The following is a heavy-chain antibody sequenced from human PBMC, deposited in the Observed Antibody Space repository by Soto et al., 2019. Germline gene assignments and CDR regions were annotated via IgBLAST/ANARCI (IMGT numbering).Heavy chain of an antibody. J-gene: IGHJ6*02. D-gene: IGHD2-21*02. CDR2: IYYSGTT. CDR1: GGSISSGGYY. CDR3: ARVNAAVTAEFGMDV. V-gene: IGHV4-31*03. Sequence: PSETLSLTCTVSGGSISSGGYYWSWIRQFPGKGLEWIAYIYYSGTTYYNPSLQSRVTISVDTSKNQFSLKLSSVSAADPAVYFCARVNAAVTAEFGMDVWGQGTTVTVSS.